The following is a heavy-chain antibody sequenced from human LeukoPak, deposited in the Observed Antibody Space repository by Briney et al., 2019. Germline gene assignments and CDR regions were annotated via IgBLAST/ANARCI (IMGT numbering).Heavy chain of an antibody. Sequence: SETLSLTCVVYGGSFSGYYWNWIRQPPGKGLEWIGEINHSGSTNYNPSLKSRVTISVDTSKNQFSLKLSSVTAADTAVYHCAREAGIAAAIVWFDPWGQGTLVTVSP. CDR1: GGSFSGYY. CDR2: INHSGST. D-gene: IGHD6-13*01. CDR3: AREAGIAAAIVWFDP. V-gene: IGHV4-34*01. J-gene: IGHJ5*02.